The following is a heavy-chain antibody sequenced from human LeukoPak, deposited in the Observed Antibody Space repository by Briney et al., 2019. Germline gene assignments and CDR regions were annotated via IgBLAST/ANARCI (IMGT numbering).Heavy chain of an antibody. CDR3: AGDKGNSSWPEWFDP. CDR1: GFTFSSYG. V-gene: IGHV3-33*01. J-gene: IGHJ5*02. Sequence: GGSLRLSCAASGFTFSSYGMHWDRQAPGKGLEWVAVIWYDGSNKYYADSVKGRFTISRDNSKNTLYLQMNSLRAEDTAVYYCAGDKGNSSWPEWFDPWGQGTLVTVSS. D-gene: IGHD6-13*01. CDR2: IWYDGSNK.